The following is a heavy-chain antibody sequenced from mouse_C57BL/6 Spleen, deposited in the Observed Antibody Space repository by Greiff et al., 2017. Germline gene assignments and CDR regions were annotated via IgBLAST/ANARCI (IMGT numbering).Heavy chain of an antibody. J-gene: IGHJ2*01. V-gene: IGHV1-50*01. CDR1: GYTFTSYW. D-gene: IGHD4-1*01. CDR2: IDPSDSYT. Sequence: QVQLQQPGAELVKPGASVKLSCKASGYTFTSYWMQWVKQRPGQGLEWIGEIDPSDSYTNYNQKFKGKATLTVDTSSSTAYMQLSSLTSEDSAVYYCARLGRDYFDYWGQGTTLTVSS. CDR3: ARLGRDYFDY.